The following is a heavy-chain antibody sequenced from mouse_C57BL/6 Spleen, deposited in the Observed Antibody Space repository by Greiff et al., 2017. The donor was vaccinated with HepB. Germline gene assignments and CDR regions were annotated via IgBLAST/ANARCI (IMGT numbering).Heavy chain of an antibody. CDR1: GYTFTDYN. CDR3: ARGKVHYYGSSFDY. V-gene: IGHV1-22*01. D-gene: IGHD1-1*01. Sequence: EVQLQQSGPELVKPGASVKMSCKASGYTFTDYNMHWVKQSHGKSLEWIGYINPNNGGTSYNQKFKGKATLTVNKSSSTAYMERRSLTSEDSAVYYCARGKVHYYGSSFDYWGQGTTLTVSS. CDR2: INPNNGGT. J-gene: IGHJ2*01.